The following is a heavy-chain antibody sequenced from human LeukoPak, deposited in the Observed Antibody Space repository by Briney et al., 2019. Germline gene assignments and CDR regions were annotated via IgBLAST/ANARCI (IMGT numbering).Heavy chain of an antibody. V-gene: IGHV3-30*04. CDR2: ISYDGSNK. J-gene: IGHJ3*02. CDR1: AFTFSSYA. CDR3: ASVVVDAHDAFDI. D-gene: IGHD2-15*01. Sequence: PPGGSLRLSYAASAFTFSSYAMHWVRQAPGKGLEWVAVISYDGSNKYYADSVKGRFTISRDNSKNTLYLQMNSLRAEDTAVYYCASVVVDAHDAFDIWGQGTMVTVSS.